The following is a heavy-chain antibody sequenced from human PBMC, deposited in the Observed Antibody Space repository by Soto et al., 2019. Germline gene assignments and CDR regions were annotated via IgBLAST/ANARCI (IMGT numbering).Heavy chain of an antibody. D-gene: IGHD3-3*01. CDR3: ARVDFWSGELLDY. CDR1: GGSISSSNW. V-gene: IGHV4-4*02. J-gene: IGHJ4*02. Sequence: SETLSLTCAVSGGSISSSNWWSWVRQPPGKGLEWIGEIYHSWSTNYNPSLKSRVTISVDKSKNQSSLKLSSVTGAGTAVYYCARVDFWSGELLDYWGQGTLVTVSS. CDR2: IYHSWST.